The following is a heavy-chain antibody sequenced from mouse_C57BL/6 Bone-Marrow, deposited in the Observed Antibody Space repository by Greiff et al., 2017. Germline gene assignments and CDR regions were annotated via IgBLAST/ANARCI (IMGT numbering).Heavy chain of an antibody. D-gene: IGHD4-1*01. Sequence: VKLVESGAELMKPGASVKLSCKATGYTFTGSWIEWVKQRPGHGLEWIGEILPGSGSTNSNEKFKGKATFTADTSSNTAYMQLSSLTTEDSAIYYCARTGTWNYYAMDYWGQGTSVTVSS. V-gene: IGHV1-9*01. CDR2: ILPGSGST. CDR1: GYTFTGSW. CDR3: ARTGTWNYYAMDY. J-gene: IGHJ4*01.